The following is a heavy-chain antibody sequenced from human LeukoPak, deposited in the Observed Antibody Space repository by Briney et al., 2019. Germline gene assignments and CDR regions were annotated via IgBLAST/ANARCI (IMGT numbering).Heavy chain of an antibody. CDR2: ISAYNGNT. J-gene: IGHJ3*02. D-gene: IGHD3-3*01. V-gene: IGHV1-18*01. CDR3: AKSGVTIFGVVIADI. Sequence: ASVKVSCKASGYTFTSYGISWVRQAPGQRLEGMGWISAYNGNTNYAQKLQGRVTMTTDTSTSTAYMELRSLRSDDTAVYYCAKSGVTIFGVVIADIWGQGTMVTVSS. CDR1: GYTFTSYG.